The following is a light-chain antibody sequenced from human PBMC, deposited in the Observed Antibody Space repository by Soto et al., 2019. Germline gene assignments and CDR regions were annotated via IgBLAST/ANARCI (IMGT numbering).Light chain of an antibody. J-gene: IGKJ3*01. CDR2: GAS. V-gene: IGKV3-15*01. CDR3: QQYNNWPRT. CDR1: QSVNSN. Sequence: EIVMTQSPVTLSVSPGERATLSCRASQSVNSNFAWYQQKPGQAPRLLINGASTRATGIPARFSGSGSGTEFTLTISSLQSEDFAVYYCQQYNNWPRTFGPGTKVDIK.